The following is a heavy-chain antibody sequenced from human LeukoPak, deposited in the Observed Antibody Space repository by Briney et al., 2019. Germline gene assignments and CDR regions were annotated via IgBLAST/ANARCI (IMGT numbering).Heavy chain of an antibody. J-gene: IGHJ4*02. CDR1: GGSINSTNYY. CDR3: ARHVWLQPFDY. CDR2: IYYSGST. D-gene: IGHD3-9*01. Sequence: SETLSLTCTVSGGSINSTNYYWGWIRQPPGKGLEWIGNIYYSGSTNYNPSLKSRVTISVDTSKNQFSLKLSSVTAADTAVYYCARHVWLQPFDYWGQGTLVTVSS. V-gene: IGHV4-39*01.